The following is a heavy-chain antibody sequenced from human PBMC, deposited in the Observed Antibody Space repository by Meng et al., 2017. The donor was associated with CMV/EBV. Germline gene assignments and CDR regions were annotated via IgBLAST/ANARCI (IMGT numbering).Heavy chain of an antibody. CDR1: GGYFSGHY. CDR2: INHSGGT. V-gene: IGHV4-34*01. Sequence: GSLRPSRAVYGGYFSGHYWSWNRQPPGKGLEWIGEINHSGGTSYSPSHKSRVTMSVDTYKKQFSLKLNSVTAADTAVYYCARGLKRGTFVVVPADRIGGFDFWGQGTPVTVSS. D-gene: IGHD2-2*01. CDR3: ARGLKRGTFVVVPADRIGGFDF. J-gene: IGHJ4*02.